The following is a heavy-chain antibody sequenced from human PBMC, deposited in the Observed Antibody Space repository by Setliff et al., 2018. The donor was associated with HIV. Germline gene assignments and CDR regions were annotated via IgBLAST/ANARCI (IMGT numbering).Heavy chain of an antibody. V-gene: IGHV3-7*03. Sequence: SLLLSFSSSGFTFSSYWMSWVRQAPGKGLEWVANINQDGSEKHYVDSVKGRFTVSRDNAKSSVHLQMNSLRDEDTAVYYCAKGPGFLTDFWGQGTLVTVSS. CDR1: GFTFSSYW. CDR3: AKGPGFLTDF. J-gene: IGHJ4*02. CDR2: INQDGSEK. D-gene: IGHD3-3*01.